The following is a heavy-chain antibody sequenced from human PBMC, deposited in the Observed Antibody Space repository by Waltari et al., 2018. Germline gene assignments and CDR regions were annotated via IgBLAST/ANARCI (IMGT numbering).Heavy chain of an antibody. V-gene: IGHV4-30-2*01. D-gene: IGHD4-17*01. CDR2: IYHSGST. J-gene: IGHJ6*02. Sequence: DSISSGGYYWSWIRQHPGEGLEWIGYIYHSGSTYYNPSLKSRVTISVDRSKNQFSLKLSSVTAADTAVYYCARAAVTRIPLYYYYGMDVWGQGTTVTVSS. CDR1: DSISSGGYY. CDR3: ARAAVTRIPLYYYYGMDV.